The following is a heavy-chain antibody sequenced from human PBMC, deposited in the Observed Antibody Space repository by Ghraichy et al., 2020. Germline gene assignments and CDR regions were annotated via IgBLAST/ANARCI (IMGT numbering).Heavy chain of an antibody. V-gene: IGHV3-23*01. Sequence: GGSLRLSCAASGFTFSSYAMSWVRQAPGKGLEWVSALSGSGGSTDYADSVKGRFTISRDNSKNTLYLQMNSLRAEDTAVYYCAKNRGFSYQGSYGMDVWGQGTTVTVSS. J-gene: IGHJ6*02. D-gene: IGHD5-18*01. CDR3: AKNRGFSYQGSYGMDV. CDR1: GFTFSSYA. CDR2: LSGSGGST.